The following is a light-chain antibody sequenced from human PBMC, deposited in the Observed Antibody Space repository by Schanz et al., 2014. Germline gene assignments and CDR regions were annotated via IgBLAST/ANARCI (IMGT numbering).Light chain of an antibody. CDR1: SSDVGGYNL. Sequence: ALTQPASVSGSPGQSITISCTGTSSDVGGYNLVSWYQQHPGKAPKLMIYEGSKRPSGVSNRFSGSKSGNTASLTVSGLQAEDEADYYCSSYASSSTQVFGGGTKLTVL. V-gene: IGLV2-14*02. CDR3: SSYASSSTQV. CDR2: EGS. J-gene: IGLJ3*02.